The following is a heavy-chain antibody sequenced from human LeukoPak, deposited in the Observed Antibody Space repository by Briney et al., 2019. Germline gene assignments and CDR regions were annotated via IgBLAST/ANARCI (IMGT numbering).Heavy chain of an antibody. V-gene: IGHV3-7*03. Sequence: GKSLRLSCAASGFTFSTYWMNWVRQAPGKGLEWVANIKQDGSEKYYVDSVKARFTISRDNAKNSLYLQMNSLGAEDTAVYYCARDRRIAYWGQGTLVTVSS. J-gene: IGHJ4*02. CDR1: GFTFSTYW. CDR3: ARDRRIAY. CDR2: IKQDGSEK.